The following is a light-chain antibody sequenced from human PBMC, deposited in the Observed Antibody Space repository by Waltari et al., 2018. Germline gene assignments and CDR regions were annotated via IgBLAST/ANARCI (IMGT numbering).Light chain of an antibody. Sequence: QFVLTQSPSASASLGASVKLTCTLSSGHSSYAIAWHQQQPEKGPRYLMKVNSDGRHTKGDGIPDRFSGSSSGTERYLTISSLQSEDEADYYCQTWDTGAWVFGGGTKLTVL. CDR2: VNSDGRH. CDR3: QTWDTGAWV. J-gene: IGLJ3*02. CDR1: SGHSSYA. V-gene: IGLV4-69*01.